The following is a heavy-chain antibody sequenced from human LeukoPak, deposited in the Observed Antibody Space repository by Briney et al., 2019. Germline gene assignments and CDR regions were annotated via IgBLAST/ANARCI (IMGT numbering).Heavy chain of an antibody. D-gene: IGHD3-22*01. J-gene: IGHJ4*02. CDR1: GFTLSGNW. V-gene: IGHV3-7*01. CDR3: ARHYDSTAYSLDY. Sequence: PGGSLRVSWAASGFTLSGNWMTWVPQAPGKGLEWVANIKQDGSQKFCLDSVKGRFTISRDNAKESLFLQMNSLRAEDTAVYYCARHYDSTAYSLDYWVQGTLVTVSS. CDR2: IKQDGSQK.